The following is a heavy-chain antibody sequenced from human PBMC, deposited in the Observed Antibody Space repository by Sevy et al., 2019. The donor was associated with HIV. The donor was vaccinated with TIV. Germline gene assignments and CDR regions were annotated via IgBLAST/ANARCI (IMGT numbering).Heavy chain of an antibody. CDR1: GFTFGDYT. J-gene: IGHJ6*02. CDR2: IRRKVYGGTT. CDR3: TRVEGATDWGMDV. V-gene: IGHV3-49*04. Sequence: GGSLRLSCTASGFTFGDYTMSWVRQAPGKGLEWVGFIRRKVYGGTTQYAESVKGRFTITRANSKSIAYLQMNSLRTEDTDVYYCTRVEGATDWGMDVWGQGTTVTVSS. D-gene: IGHD1-26*01.